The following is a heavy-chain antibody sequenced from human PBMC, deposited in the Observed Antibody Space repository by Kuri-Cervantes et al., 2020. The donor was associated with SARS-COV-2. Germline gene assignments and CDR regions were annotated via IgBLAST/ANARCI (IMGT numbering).Heavy chain of an antibody. CDR2: IYYSGST. D-gene: IGHD1-26*01. Sequence: SETLSLTCTVSGGSLGSGDYFWTWVRQSPGKGLEWIGNIYYSGSTFYNPSLRSRVTISVDTSKNQFSLKLSSVTAADTAVYYCARRGYSGSIDAFDIWGQGTMVTVSS. J-gene: IGHJ3*02. CDR1: GGSLGSGDYF. CDR3: ARRGYSGSIDAFDI. V-gene: IGHV4-30-2*03.